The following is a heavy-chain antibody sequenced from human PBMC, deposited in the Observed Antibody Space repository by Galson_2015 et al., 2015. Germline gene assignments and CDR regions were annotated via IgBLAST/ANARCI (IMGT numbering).Heavy chain of an antibody. CDR3: ARAGLTVTSYYYYYYMDV. CDR1: GFTFSSYG. V-gene: IGHV3-33*01. D-gene: IGHD4-17*01. J-gene: IGHJ6*03. CDR2: IWHDGSNE. Sequence: SLRLSCGASGFTFSSYGMHWVRQAPGKGLEWEAVIWHDGSNEYYADSVKGRFTISRDNSKNTLYLQMNSLRAEDTAVYYCARAGLTVTSYYYYYYMDVWGKGTTVTVSS.